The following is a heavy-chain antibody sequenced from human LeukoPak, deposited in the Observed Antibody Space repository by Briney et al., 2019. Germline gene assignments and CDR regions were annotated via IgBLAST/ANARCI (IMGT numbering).Heavy chain of an antibody. V-gene: IGHV4-59*08. CDR1: GGSISSYY. CDR2: IYYSGST. CDR3: AGGYKYWYFDL. D-gene: IGHD1-1*01. Sequence: SETLSPTCTVSGGSISSYYWSWIRQPPGKGLEWIGYIYYSGSTNYNPSLKSRVTISVDTSKNQFSLKLSSVTAADTAVYYCAGGYKYWYFDLWGRGTLVAVSS. J-gene: IGHJ2*01.